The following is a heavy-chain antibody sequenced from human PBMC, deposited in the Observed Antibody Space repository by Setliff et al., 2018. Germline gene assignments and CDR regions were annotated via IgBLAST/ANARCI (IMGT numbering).Heavy chain of an antibody. D-gene: IGHD5-18*01. Sequence: ASVKVSCKASGGTFSSYAISWVRQAPGQGLEWMGIINPSGGSTSYAQKFQGRVTMTRDTSTSTAYMELSSLRSEDTAVYYCASTWIQHHRGGDGGGYWGQGTLVTVSS. J-gene: IGHJ4*02. CDR1: GGTFSSYA. CDR3: ASTWIQHHRGGDGGGY. CDR2: INPSGGST. V-gene: IGHV1-46*01.